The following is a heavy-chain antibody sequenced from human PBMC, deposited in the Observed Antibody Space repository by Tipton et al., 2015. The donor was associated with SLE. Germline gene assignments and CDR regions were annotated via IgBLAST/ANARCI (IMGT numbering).Heavy chain of an antibody. CDR1: GFTFDDYA. V-gene: IGHV3-9*01. J-gene: IGHJ2*01. Sequence: SLRLSCAASGFTFDDYAMHWVRQAPGKGLEWVSGISWNSGSIGYADSVKGRLTISRDNAKNSLYLQMNSLRAEDTALYYCAKDPSSSWYHFDLWGRGALVTVSS. D-gene: IGHD6-13*01. CDR2: ISWNSGSI. CDR3: AKDPSSSWYHFDL.